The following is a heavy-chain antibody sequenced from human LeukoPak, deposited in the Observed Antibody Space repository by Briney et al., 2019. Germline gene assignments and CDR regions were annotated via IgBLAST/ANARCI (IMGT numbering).Heavy chain of an antibody. Sequence: GGSLRLSGAASGFTFSSYAMHWVRQAPGKGLEWVAVISYDGSNKYYADSVKGRFTISRDNSKNTLYLQMNSLRAEDTAVYYCARRSYYDILTGYYTTSPYYGMDVWGKGTTVTVSS. V-gene: IGHV3-30*04. CDR1: GFTFSSYA. CDR3: ARRSYYDILTGYYTTSPYYGMDV. J-gene: IGHJ6*04. CDR2: ISYDGSNK. D-gene: IGHD3-9*01.